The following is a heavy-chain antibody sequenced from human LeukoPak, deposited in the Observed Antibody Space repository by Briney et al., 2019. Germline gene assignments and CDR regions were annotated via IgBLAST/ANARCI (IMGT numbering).Heavy chain of an antibody. J-gene: IGHJ4*02. Sequence: GGSLRLSCAASGFTFSSYGMTWVRQAPGKGLEWVSAISGSGASTYYADSVKGRFTISRDNSKNTLYLQMNSLRAEDTAVYYCAKYDVPIYGGNSFDYWGQGTLVTVSS. CDR3: AKYDVPIYGGNSFDY. CDR2: ISGSGAST. CDR1: GFTFSSYG. V-gene: IGHV3-23*01. D-gene: IGHD4-23*01.